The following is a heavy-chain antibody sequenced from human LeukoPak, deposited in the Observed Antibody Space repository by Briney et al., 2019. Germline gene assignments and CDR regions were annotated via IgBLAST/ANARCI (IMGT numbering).Heavy chain of an antibody. CDR1: GFTFYSYA. D-gene: IGHD1-7*01. CDR3: ARKVSTGTHYYFYGMDV. CDR2: ISGDAAKT. Sequence: GSLRLSCAASGFTFYSYAMSWVRQAPGKGLEWVSGISGDAAKTYYADSVKGRFTISRDNSKNTVFLQMNSLRADDTALYYCARKVSTGTHYYFYGMDVWGQGTTVTVPS. J-gene: IGHJ6*02. V-gene: IGHV3-23*01.